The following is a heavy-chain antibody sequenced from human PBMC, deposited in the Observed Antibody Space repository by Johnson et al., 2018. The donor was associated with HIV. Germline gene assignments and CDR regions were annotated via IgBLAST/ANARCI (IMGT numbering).Heavy chain of an antibody. J-gene: IGHJ3*02. CDR1: GFTFSSYG. V-gene: IGHV3-33*06. CDR3: AKAVAGGCDAFDI. CDR2: IWYDGTNK. Sequence: QVQLVESGGGVVQPGRSLRLSCAASGFTFSSYGMHWVRQAPGKGLEWVAVIWYDGTNKYYAESVKGRFTISRDISKNTLYLQLNGLRAEYTALYYCAKAVAGGCDAFDIWGQGTMVTVSS. D-gene: IGHD6-13*01.